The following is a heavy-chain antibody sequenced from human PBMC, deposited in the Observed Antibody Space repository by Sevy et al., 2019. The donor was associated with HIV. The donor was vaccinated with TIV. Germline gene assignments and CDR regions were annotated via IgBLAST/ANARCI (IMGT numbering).Heavy chain of an antibody. CDR2: IYSGGST. J-gene: IGHJ4*02. CDR3: ARGYSGSWYYFDY. CDR1: GFTFSTYG. D-gene: IGHD6-13*01. V-gene: IGHV3-NL1*01. Sequence: GGSLRLSCAASGFTFSTYGMHWVRQAPGKGLEWVAVIYSGGSTYYADSVKGRFTISRDNSNNTLYLQMNSLRAGDTAVYYCARGYSGSWYYFDYWGQGTLVTVSS.